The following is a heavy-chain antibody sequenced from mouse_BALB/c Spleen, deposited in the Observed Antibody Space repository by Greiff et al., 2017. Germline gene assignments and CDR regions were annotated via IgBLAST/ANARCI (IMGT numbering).Heavy chain of an antibody. V-gene: IGHV3-8*02. D-gene: IGHD2-4*01. J-gene: IGHJ3*01. CDR1: GDSITSGY. CDR2: ISYSGST. CDR3: AKGNDYDDPFAY. Sequence: EVKLQESGPSLVKPSQTLSLTCSVTGDSITSGYWNWIRKFPGNKLEYMGYISYSGSTYYNPSLKSRISITRDTSKNQYYLQLNSVTTEDTATYYCAKGNDYDDPFAYWGQGTLVTVSA.